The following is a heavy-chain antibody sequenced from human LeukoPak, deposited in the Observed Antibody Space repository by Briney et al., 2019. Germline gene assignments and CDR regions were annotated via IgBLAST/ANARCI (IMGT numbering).Heavy chain of an antibody. J-gene: IGHJ4*02. V-gene: IGHV1-24*01. CDR2: FDPEDGET. CDR3: ATAPGRYCSSTSCSNFDY. CDR1: GYTLTELS. Sequence: ASVKVSCKVSGYTLTELSMHWVRQAPGKGLEWMGGFDPEDGETIYAQKFQGRVTMTEDTSTDTAYMGLSSLRSEDTAVYYCATAPGRYCSSTSCSNFDYWGQGTLVTVSS. D-gene: IGHD2-2*01.